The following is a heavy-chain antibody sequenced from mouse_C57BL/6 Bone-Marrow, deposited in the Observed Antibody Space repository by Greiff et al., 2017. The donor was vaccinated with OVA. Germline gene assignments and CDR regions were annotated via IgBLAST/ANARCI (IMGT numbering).Heavy chain of an antibody. J-gene: IGHJ2*01. D-gene: IGHD1-1*02. CDR3: ARGGDYGGGFDY. CDR1: GYTFTSYW. Sequence: QVQLQQPGAELVRPGSSVKLSCKASGYTFTSYWMHWVKQRPIQGLEWIGNIYPSDSETHYNQKFKDKATLTVDKSSSTAYMQLSSLTSEDSAVYYCARGGDYGGGFDYWGQGTTLTVSS. V-gene: IGHV1-52*01. CDR2: IYPSDSET.